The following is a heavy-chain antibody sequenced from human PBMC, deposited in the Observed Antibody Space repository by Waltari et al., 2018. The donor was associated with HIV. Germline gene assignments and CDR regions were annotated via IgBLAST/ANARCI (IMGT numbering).Heavy chain of an antibody. V-gene: IGHV1-46*01. CDR3: ARTHSSSWYGDDAFDI. Sequence: QVQLVQSGAEVKKPGASVKVSCKASGYTFTSYYMHWVRQAPGQGLEWMGIINPSGGSTSYAQKFQGRVTMTRDTSTSTVYMELSSLRSEDTAVYYCARTHSSSWYGDDAFDIWGQGTMVTVSS. CDR2: INPSGGST. CDR1: GYTFTSYY. D-gene: IGHD6-13*01. J-gene: IGHJ3*02.